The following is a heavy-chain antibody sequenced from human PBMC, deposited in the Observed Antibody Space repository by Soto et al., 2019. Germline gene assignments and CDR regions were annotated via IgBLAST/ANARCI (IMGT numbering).Heavy chain of an antibody. CDR1: GGSLSGYY. J-gene: IGHJ4*02. Sequence: SETLSLTCAVYGGSLSGYYWSWIRQPPGKGLEGIGEINHSGSTNYNPSLKSRVTISVDTSKNQFSLKLSSVTAADTAVYYCARGFHPYSSSWGYWGQGTLVTVSS. CDR2: INHSGST. CDR3: ARGFHPYSSSWGY. D-gene: IGHD6-13*01. V-gene: IGHV4-34*01.